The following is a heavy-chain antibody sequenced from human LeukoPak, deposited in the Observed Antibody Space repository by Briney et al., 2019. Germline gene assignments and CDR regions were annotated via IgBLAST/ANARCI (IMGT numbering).Heavy chain of an antibody. CDR3: ASNSTFTTLGVGTLYYYDSSGLEMLWFDP. V-gene: IGHV3-7*01. Sequence: GGSLRLSCAASGFTFSSYWMSWVRQAPGKGLEWVANIKQDGSEKYYVDSVKGRFTISRDNAKNSLYLQMNSLRAEDTAVYYCASNSTFTTLGVGTLYYYDSSGLEMLWFDPWGQGTLVTVSS. CDR2: IKQDGSEK. CDR1: GFTFSSYW. J-gene: IGHJ5*02. D-gene: IGHD3-22*01.